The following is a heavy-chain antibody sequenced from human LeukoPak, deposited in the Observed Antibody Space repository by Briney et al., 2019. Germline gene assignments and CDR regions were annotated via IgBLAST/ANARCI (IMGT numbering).Heavy chain of an antibody. CDR1: GYTFTGYY. V-gene: IGHV1-8*03. Sequence: ASVKVSCKASGYTFTGYYMHWVRQAPGQGLEWMGWMNPNSGNTGYAQKFQGRVTITRDTSASTAYMELSSLRSEDTAVYYCARDLPAAGACGYWGQGTLVTVSS. CDR3: ARDLPAAGACGY. CDR2: MNPNSGNT. J-gene: IGHJ4*02. D-gene: IGHD6-13*01.